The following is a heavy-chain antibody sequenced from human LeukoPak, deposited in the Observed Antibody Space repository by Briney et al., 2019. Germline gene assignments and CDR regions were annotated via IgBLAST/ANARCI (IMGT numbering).Heavy chain of an antibody. V-gene: IGHV4-34*01. CDR2: INHSGST. CDR3: ASRGRWLQLNSFDY. CDR1: GGSFSGYY. Sequence: PSETLSLTCAVYGGSFSGYYWSWIRQPPGKGLEWIGEINHSGSTNYNPSLKSRVTISVDTSKNQFSLKLSSVTAADTAVYYCASRGRWLQLNSFDYWGQGTLVTVSS. J-gene: IGHJ4*02. D-gene: IGHD5-24*01.